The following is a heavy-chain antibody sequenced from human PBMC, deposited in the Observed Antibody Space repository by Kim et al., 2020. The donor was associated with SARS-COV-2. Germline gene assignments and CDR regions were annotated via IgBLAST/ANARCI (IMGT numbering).Heavy chain of an antibody. CDR1: GYTFTGYY. J-gene: IGHJ4*02. V-gene: IGHV1-2*06. Sequence: ASVKVSCKASGYTFTGYYMHWVRQAPGQGLEWMGRINPNSGGTNYAQKFQGRVTMTRDTSISTAYMELSRLRSDDTAVYYCARDLPQGGSYYGYWGQGTLVTVSS. CDR3: ARDLPQGGSYYGY. CDR2: INPNSGGT. D-gene: IGHD1-26*01.